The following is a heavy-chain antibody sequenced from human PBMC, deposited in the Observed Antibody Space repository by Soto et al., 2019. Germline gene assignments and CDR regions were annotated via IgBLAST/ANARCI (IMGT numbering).Heavy chain of an antibody. J-gene: IGHJ6*02. CDR1: GYTFTSYA. D-gene: IGHD3-22*01. CDR2: INAGNGNT. V-gene: IGHV1-3*01. CDR3: AREKTSYYDSSGLLMDV. Sequence: GASVKVSCKASGYTFTSYAMHWVRQAPGQRLEWMGWINAGNGNTKYSQKFQGRVTITRDTSASTAYMELRSLRSEDTAVYYCAREKTSYYDSSGLLMDVWGQGTTVTVS.